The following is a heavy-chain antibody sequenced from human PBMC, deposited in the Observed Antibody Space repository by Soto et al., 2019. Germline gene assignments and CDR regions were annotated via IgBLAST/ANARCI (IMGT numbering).Heavy chain of an antibody. J-gene: IGHJ3*02. CDR3: ARDVVLAAAGTGVCAFDI. V-gene: IGHV3-21*01. Sequence: GGSLRLSCAASGFTFSGYSMNWVRQAPGKGLEWVSSISSSSSYIYYADSVKGRFTISRDNAKNSLYLQMNSLRAEDTAVYYCARDVVLAAAGTGVCAFDIWGQGTMVTVSS. D-gene: IGHD6-13*01. CDR2: ISSSSSYI. CDR1: GFTFSGYS.